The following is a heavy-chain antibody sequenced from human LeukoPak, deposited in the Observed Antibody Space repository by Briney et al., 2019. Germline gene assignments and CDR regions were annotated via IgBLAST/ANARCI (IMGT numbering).Heavy chain of an antibody. Sequence: SQTLSLTCTVSGGSISSGDYYWSWIRQPPGKGLEWIGYIYYSGSTNYNPSLKSRVTISVDTSKNQFSLKLSSVTAADAAVYYCARVALPYGSGSYYFDYWGQGTLVTVSS. CDR3: ARVALPYGSGSYYFDY. CDR2: IYYSGST. CDR1: GGSISSGDYY. J-gene: IGHJ4*02. D-gene: IGHD3-10*01. V-gene: IGHV4-30-4*01.